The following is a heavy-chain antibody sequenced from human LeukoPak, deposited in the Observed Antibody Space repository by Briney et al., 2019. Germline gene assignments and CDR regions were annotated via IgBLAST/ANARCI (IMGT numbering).Heavy chain of an antibody. D-gene: IGHD5-18*01. Sequence: ASVKVSCKASGYTFTSYDINWVRQATGQGLEWMGWMNPNSGNTGYAQKFQGRVTMTRNTSISTAYMELSSLRSEDTAVYYCARGGYSFGYLVRSPFDYWGQGTLVTVSS. CDR1: GYTFTSYD. CDR2: MNPNSGNT. V-gene: IGHV1-8*01. J-gene: IGHJ4*02. CDR3: ARGGYSFGYLVRSPFDY.